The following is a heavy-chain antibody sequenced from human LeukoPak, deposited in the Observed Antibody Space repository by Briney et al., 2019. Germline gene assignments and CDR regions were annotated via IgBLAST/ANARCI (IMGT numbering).Heavy chain of an antibody. CDR2: INSDGSST. CDR1: GFTFSSYW. J-gene: IGHJ4*02. V-gene: IGHV3-74*01. D-gene: IGHD2-8*02. Sequence: AGGSLRLSCAASGFTFSSYWVHWVRQAPGKGLVWVSRINSDGSSTSYADSVKGRFTISRDNAKNTLYLQMNSLRAEDTAVYYCARTNLVAEPFDYWGQGTLVTVSS. CDR3: ARTNLVAEPFDY.